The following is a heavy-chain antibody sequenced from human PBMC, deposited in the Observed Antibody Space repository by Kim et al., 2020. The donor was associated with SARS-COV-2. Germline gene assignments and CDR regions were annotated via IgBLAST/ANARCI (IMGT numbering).Heavy chain of an antibody. CDR2: IHYSGST. D-gene: IGHD3-10*01. CDR1: GDSISSGDYY. V-gene: IGHV4-31*03. Sequence: SETLSLTCTVSGDSISSGDYYWSWVRQLPGKGLEWIGYIHYSGSTYYNPSLKGRFSISVDTSKNQFSLKVYSVTAADTAVYYCARDGFYGSGKFAPWGQ. J-gene: IGHJ5*02. CDR3: ARDGFYGSGKFAP.